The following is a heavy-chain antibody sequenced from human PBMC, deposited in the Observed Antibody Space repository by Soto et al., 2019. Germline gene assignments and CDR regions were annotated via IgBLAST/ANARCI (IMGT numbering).Heavy chain of an antibody. CDR3: AKLYCYDSSGYYEIDY. V-gene: IGHV3-30*18. D-gene: IGHD3-22*01. Sequence: PGESLKISCAASGFTFSSYGMHWVRQAPGKGLEWVAVISYDGSNKYYADSVKGRFTISRDNSKNTLYLQMNSLRAEDTAVYYCAKLYCYDSSGYYEIDYWGQGTLVTVSS. CDR2: ISYDGSNK. J-gene: IGHJ4*02. CDR1: GFTFSSYG.